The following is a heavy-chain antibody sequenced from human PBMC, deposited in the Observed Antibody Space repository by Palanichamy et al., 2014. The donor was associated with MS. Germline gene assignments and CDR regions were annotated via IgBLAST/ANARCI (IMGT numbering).Heavy chain of an antibody. Sequence: EVQLVESGGGLVQPGGSLRLSCAASGFTFSSYAMHWVRQPTGKGLEWVSVIGTTGDTFYPDSVKGRFTISRENAKNSLYLQMNSVRVGDTAVYYCVGFGGAIFWGQGTLVTVSS. D-gene: IGHD3-16*02. CDR2: IGTTGDT. CDR3: VGFGGAIF. J-gene: IGHJ4*02. V-gene: IGHV3-13*01. CDR1: GFTFSSYA.